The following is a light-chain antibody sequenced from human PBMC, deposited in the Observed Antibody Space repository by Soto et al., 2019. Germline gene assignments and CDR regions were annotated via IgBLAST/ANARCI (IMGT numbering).Light chain of an antibody. CDR3: QQRSNWLT. J-gene: IGKJ4*01. CDR1: QSVSSY. CDR2: HAS. Sequence: IVLTQSPATLSLSPGERATLSCRASQSVSSYLTWYQHKPGQAPRLLIYHASNRATGVPARFSGSGSGTDYTLTISRLEPEDFAIYYCQQRSNWLTFGGGTRVEIK. V-gene: IGKV3-11*01.